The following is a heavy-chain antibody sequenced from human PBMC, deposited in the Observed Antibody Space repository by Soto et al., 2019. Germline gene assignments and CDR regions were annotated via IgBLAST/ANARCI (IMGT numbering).Heavy chain of an antibody. Sequence: QVQLVESGGGVVQPGNSLRLSCAGSGFPFSAEAMHWVRQAPGKGLEWVAAISYDGNNKNHADSVKGRFTVSRDNSKNTLYLQIYSVRPEDTAVYYCARDYSSGWCLDYWGQGSLVTVSS. CDR2: ISYDGNNK. V-gene: IGHV3-30-3*01. D-gene: IGHD6-13*01. CDR3: ARDYSSGWCLDY. CDR1: GFPFSAEA. J-gene: IGHJ4*02.